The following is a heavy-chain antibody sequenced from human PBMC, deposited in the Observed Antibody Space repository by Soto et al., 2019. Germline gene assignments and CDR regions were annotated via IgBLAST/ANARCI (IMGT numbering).Heavy chain of an antibody. CDR2: FDPEDDET. V-gene: IGHV1-24*01. CDR3: ATESGWYNWFDP. D-gene: IGHD6-19*01. CDR1: GYSLTEIS. J-gene: IGHJ5*02. Sequence: ASVKVSCKVSGYSLTEISMHWVRQAPGKGLEWMGGFDPEDDETIYAQKFQGRLTMTEDTSTDTAYTELSGLRSEDTAVYYCATESGWYNWFDPWGQGTLVTVSS.